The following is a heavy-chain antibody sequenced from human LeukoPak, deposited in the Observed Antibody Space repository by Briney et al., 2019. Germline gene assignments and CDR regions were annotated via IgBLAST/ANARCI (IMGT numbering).Heavy chain of an antibody. CDR3: ARGMASYYYYGMDV. J-gene: IGHJ6*02. CDR2: IYTSGST. V-gene: IGHV4-4*07. Sequence: SETLSLTCTVSGGSISSYYWSWIRQPAGKGLEWIGRIYTSGSTNYNPSLKSRVTMSVDTSMNQFSLKLSSVTAADTAVYYCARGMASYYYYGMDVWGQGTTVTVSS. CDR1: GGSISSYY. D-gene: IGHD2-8*01.